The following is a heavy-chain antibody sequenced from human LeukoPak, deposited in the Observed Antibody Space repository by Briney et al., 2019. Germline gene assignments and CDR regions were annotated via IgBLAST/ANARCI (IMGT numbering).Heavy chain of an antibody. CDR3: AKDMWYGLYSSSTSCYAGAFDI. V-gene: IGHV3-23*01. CDR2: ISGSGGST. Sequence: GGSLRLSCAASGFTFSSYAMSWVRQAPGKGLEWVSAISGSGGSTYYADSVKGRFTISRDNSKNTLYLQMNSLRAEDTAVYYCAKDMWYGLYSSSTSCYAGAFDIWGQGTMVTVSS. CDR1: GFTFSSYA. D-gene: IGHD2-2*01. J-gene: IGHJ3*02.